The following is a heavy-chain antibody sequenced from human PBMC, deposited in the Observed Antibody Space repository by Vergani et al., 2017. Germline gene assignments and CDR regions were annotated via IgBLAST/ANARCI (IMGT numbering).Heavy chain of an antibody. J-gene: IGHJ6*02. CDR1: GYTFTDHY. V-gene: IGHV1-69-2*01. CDR3: ATPQTVTTGGMEV. CDR2: VDPEDGET. Sequence: EVQLVQSGAEVKKPGATMKISCKVSGYTFTDHYMHWVKQAPGKGLEWMGLVDPEDGETIYAEKLKGRVTIAADTSTDTAHLELSSLGSEDTAVYYCATPQTVTTGGMEVWGQGTTVIGSS. D-gene: IGHD4-17*01.